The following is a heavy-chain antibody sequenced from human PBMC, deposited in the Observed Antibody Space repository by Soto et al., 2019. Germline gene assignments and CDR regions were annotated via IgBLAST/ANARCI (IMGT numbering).Heavy chain of an antibody. D-gene: IGHD1-7*01. Sequence: QVQLQESGPGLMKPSGTLSLTCAVSGASFTSNDWWTWVRQPPGRGLEWIGEIYRTGSTNYNPSLKSRVTISLDKSENQFSLKVTSLTAADTAVYYCASRDPGTSVDYWGQGTLVTVSS. CDR1: GASFTSNDW. CDR2: IYRTGST. J-gene: IGHJ4*02. CDR3: ASRDPGTSVDY. V-gene: IGHV4-4*02.